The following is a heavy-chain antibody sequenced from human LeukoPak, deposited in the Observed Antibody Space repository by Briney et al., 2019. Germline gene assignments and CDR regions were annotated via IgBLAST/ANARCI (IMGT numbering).Heavy chain of an antibody. CDR3: ARLAAAGVNYYYYMDV. J-gene: IGHJ6*03. CDR1: GGTFSSYA. Sequence: SAKVSCKASGGTFSSYAISWVRQAPGQGLEWMGGIIPIFGTANYAQKFQGRVTITTDESTSTAYMELSSLRSEDTAVYYCARLAAAGVNYYYYMDVWGKGTTVTVSS. CDR2: IIPIFGTA. V-gene: IGHV1-69*05. D-gene: IGHD6-13*01.